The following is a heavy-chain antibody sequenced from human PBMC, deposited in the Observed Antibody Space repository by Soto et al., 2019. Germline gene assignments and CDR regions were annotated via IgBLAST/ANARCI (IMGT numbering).Heavy chain of an antibody. J-gene: IGHJ4*02. CDR1: GYTFTSYG. V-gene: IGHV1-18*01. D-gene: IGHD3-16*01. CDR3: ARDAGVSGELYY. Sequence: QVQLVQSGAEVKKPGASVKVSCKASGYTFTSYGISWVRQAPGQGLEWMGWISAYNGNTNYAQKLRGKVTMTTATSTSTAYMVLRSLRSDDTAVYYCARDAGVSGELYYWGKGTLVTVSS. CDR2: ISAYNGNT.